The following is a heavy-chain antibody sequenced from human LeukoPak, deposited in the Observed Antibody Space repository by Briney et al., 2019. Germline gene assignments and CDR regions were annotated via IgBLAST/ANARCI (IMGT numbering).Heavy chain of an antibody. J-gene: IGHJ3*02. Sequence: PSETLSLTCGVSGGSITSTNYWTWVRQPPGKGLQWIGHIYYSGSICYNPSLRSRLTISIDTSKNQFSLKLGSVTAADTAVYYCARQSGSRGAFDIWGQGTMVIVSS. CDR2: IYYSGSI. CDR3: ARQSGSRGAFDI. D-gene: IGHD3-10*01. CDR1: GGSITSTNY. V-gene: IGHV4-39*01.